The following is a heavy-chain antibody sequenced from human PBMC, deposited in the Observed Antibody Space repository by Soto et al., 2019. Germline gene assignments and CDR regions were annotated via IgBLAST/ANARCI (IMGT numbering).Heavy chain of an antibody. J-gene: IGHJ5*02. CDR1: GFTFSSYA. CDR2: ISFDGGNK. Sequence: QVQLVESGGGVVQPGRSLRLSCAASGFTFSSYAMHWVRQAPGKGLEWVAVISFDGGNKYYADSVKGRFTISRDNSKNTLYLQMNSLRAEVTAVYFCARSPLPARPAWFDPWGQGTLVTVPS. CDR3: ARSPLPARPAWFDP. D-gene: IGHD6-6*01. V-gene: IGHV3-30-3*01.